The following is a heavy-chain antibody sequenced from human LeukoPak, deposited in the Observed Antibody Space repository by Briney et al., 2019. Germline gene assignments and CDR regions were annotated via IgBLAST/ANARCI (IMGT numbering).Heavy chain of an antibody. V-gene: IGHV1-3*01. CDR2: INAGNGNT. CDR1: GYTFTSYA. CDR3: ARGAAVAGKHFDY. D-gene: IGHD6-19*01. Sequence: ASVKVSCKASGYTFTSYATHWVRQAPGQRLEWMGWINAGNGNTKYSQKFQGRVTITRDTSASTAYMELSSLRSEDTAVYHCARGAAVAGKHFDYWGQGTLVTVSS. J-gene: IGHJ4*02.